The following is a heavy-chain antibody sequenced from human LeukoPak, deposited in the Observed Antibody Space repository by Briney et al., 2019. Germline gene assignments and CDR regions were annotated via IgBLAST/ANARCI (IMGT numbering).Heavy chain of an antibody. CDR3: ARGQRAMSGGHYYYYYMDV. CDR2: IYTSGST. D-gene: IGHD3-16*01. CDR1: GGSISSGSYY. Sequence: SETLSLTCTVSGGSISSGSYYWSWIRQPAGKGLEWIGRIYTSGSTNYNPSLKSRVTMSVDTSKNQFSLKLSSVTAADTAVYYCARGQRAMSGGHYYYYYMDVWGKGTTVTISS. J-gene: IGHJ6*03. V-gene: IGHV4-61*02.